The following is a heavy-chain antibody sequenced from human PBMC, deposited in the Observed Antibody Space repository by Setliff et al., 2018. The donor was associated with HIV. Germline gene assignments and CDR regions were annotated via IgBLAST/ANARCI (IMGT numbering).Heavy chain of an antibody. V-gene: IGHV4-4*07. CDR2: IYISGST. Sequence: WVRQMPGKGLEWIGHIYISGSTNYNPSFNSRVTMSVDTSKNQFSLRLTSVTAADTAMYHCARDRSSGWSKDWFDTWGQGILVTVSS. D-gene: IGHD6-19*01. CDR3: ARDRSSGWSKDWFDT. J-gene: IGHJ5*02.